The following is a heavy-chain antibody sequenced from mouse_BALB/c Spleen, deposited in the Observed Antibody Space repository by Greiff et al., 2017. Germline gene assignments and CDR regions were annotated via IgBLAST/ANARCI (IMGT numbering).Heavy chain of an antibody. V-gene: IGHV5-17*02. CDR1: GFTFSSFG. Sequence: EVKVVESGGGLVQPGGSRKLSCAASGFTFSSFGMHWVRQAPEKGLEWVAYISSGSSTIYYADTVKGRFTISRDNPKNTLFLQMTSLRSEDTAMYYCARETMITTYAMDYWGQGTSVTVSS. D-gene: IGHD2-4*01. J-gene: IGHJ4*01. CDR2: ISSGSSTI. CDR3: ARETMITTYAMDY.